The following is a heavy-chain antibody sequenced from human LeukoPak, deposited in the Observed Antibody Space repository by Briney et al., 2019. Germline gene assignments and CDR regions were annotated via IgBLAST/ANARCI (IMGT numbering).Heavy chain of an antibody. J-gene: IGHJ4*02. CDR3: ARRGAARPGEFDY. CDR2: IYYSGST. D-gene: IGHD6-6*01. V-gene: IGHV4-39*01. Sequence: SETLSLTCTVSGGSISSGDYYWSWIRQPPGKGLEWIGSIYYSGSTFYNPSLKSRLAISVDTSKNQFSLKLSSVTATDTAVYYCARRGAARPGEFDYWGQGTLVTVSS. CDR1: GGSISSGDYY.